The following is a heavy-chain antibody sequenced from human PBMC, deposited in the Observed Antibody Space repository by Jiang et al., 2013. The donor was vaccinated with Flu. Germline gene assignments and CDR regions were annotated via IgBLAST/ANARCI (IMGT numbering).Heavy chain of an antibody. J-gene: IGHJ4*02. D-gene: IGHD3-16*01. Sequence: LEWVSAISGSGGSTYYADSVKGRFTISRDNSKNTLYLQMNSLRAEDTAVYYCAKDHWGPIDYWGQGTLVTVSS. V-gene: IGHV3-23*01. CDR3: AKDHWGPIDY. CDR2: ISGSGGST.